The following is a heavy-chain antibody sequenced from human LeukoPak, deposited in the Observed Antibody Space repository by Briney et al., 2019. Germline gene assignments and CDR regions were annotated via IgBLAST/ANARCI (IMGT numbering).Heavy chain of an antibody. CDR3: ARDQFPYYYDSSGHVTDY. CDR1: GYTFTSYY. V-gene: IGHV1-46*01. J-gene: IGHJ4*02. Sequence: ASVKVSCKASGYTFTSYYMHWVRQAPGQGLEWMGIINPSGGSTSYAQKFQGRVTMTRDTSTSTVYMELSSLRSEDTAVYYCARDQFPYYYDSSGHVTDYWGQGTLVTVSS. D-gene: IGHD3-22*01. CDR2: INPSGGST.